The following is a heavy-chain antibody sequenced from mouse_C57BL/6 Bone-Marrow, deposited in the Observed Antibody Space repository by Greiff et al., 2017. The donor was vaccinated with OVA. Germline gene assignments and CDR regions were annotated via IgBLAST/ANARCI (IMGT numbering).Heavy chain of an antibody. CDR2: ISDGGSYT. V-gene: IGHV5-4*01. D-gene: IGHD2-3*01. CDR1: GFTFSSYA. Sequence: EVQGVESGGGLVKPGGSLKLSCAASGFTFSSYAMSWVRQTPEKRLEWVATISDGGSYTYYPDNVKGRFTISRDNAKNNLYLQMSHLKSEDTAMYYCARDFRDDGGDYWGQGTTLTVSS. J-gene: IGHJ2*01. CDR3: ARDFRDDGGDY.